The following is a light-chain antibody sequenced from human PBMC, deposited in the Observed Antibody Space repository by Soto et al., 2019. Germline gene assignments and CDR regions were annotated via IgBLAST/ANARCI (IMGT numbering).Light chain of an antibody. V-gene: IGKV1-33*01. Sequence: DIQMTQSPSCLSAAGGDTFTITCHAIQDIRKNLNWYHQIQGTAPKLLIYDAAYLEAGVPSRFSGSGSGTDFTLTISSLQPEDIGTYFCQQYDNLPPFTFGPGTKVDIQ. CDR2: DAA. CDR3: QQYDNLPPFT. CDR1: QDIRKN. J-gene: IGKJ3*01.